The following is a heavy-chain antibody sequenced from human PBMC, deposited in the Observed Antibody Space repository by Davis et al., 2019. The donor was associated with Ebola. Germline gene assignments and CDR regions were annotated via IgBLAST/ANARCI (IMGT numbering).Heavy chain of an antibody. CDR2: ISWNSGSI. CDR1: GFTFDDYA. J-gene: IGHJ4*02. CDR3: AKGDYGGNFDY. D-gene: IGHD4-23*01. V-gene: IGHV3-9*01. Sequence: PGGSLRLSCAASGFTFDDYAMHWVRQAPGKGLEWVSGISWNSGSIGYADSVKGRFTISRDNAKNSLYLQMNSLRAEDTAVYYCAKGDYGGNFDYWGQGTLVTVSS.